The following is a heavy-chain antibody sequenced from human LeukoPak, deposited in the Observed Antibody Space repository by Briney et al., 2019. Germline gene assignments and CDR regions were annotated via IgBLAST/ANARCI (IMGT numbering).Heavy chain of an antibody. D-gene: IGHD3-22*01. CDR3: AKVPGVVVITTYVDY. CDR2: ISGSGGST. V-gene: IGHV3-23*01. J-gene: IGHJ4*02. CDR1: GFTFSSYA. Sequence: PGGSLRLSCAASGFTFSSYAMSWVRQAPGKGLEWVSAISGSGGSTYYADSVKGRFTISRDNSKNTLYLQMNSLRAEDTAVYYCAKVPGVVVITTYVDYWGQGTLVTVSS.